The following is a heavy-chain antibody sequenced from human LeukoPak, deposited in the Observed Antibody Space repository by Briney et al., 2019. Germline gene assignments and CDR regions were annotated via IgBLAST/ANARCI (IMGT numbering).Heavy chain of an antibody. CDR3: VRRGSSGYYSRKWYYFDY. V-gene: IGHV4-59*08. CDR1: GGSISSYY. D-gene: IGHD3-22*01. CDR2: IYYSGST. Sequence: SETLSLTCTVSGGSISSYYWSWIRQPPGKGLEWIGYIYYSGSTNYNPSLKSRVTISVDTSKNQFSLKLSSVTAADTAVYYCVRRGSSGYYSRKWYYFDYWGQGTLVTVSS. J-gene: IGHJ4*02.